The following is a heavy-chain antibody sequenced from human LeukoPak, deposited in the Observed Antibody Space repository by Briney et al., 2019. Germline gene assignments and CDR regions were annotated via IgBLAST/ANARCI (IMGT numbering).Heavy chain of an antibody. V-gene: IGHV3-21*01. D-gene: IGHD5-12*01. CDR2: ISSSSSYI. CDR3: ARDGYDYRTEDGY. CDR1: GFTFSSYS. Sequence: GGSLRLSCAASGFTFSSYSMNWVRQAPGKGLEWVSSISSSSSYIYYADSVKGRFTISRDNAKNSLYLQMNSLSAEDTAVYYCARDGYDYRTEDGYWGQGTLVTVSS. J-gene: IGHJ4*02.